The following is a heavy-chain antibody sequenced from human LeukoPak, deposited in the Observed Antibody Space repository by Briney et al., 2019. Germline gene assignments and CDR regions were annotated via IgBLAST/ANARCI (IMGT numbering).Heavy chain of an antibody. D-gene: IGHD1-14*01. CDR1: GFMFDAYG. V-gene: IGHV3-23*01. Sequence: GGALRLSCAASGFMFDAYGMAWVRQTPGKTLEWVSTISAGGGNTHYADSIKGRFTISRDNSRNILFLEMSSLRADDSAIYYCTKDAGPTLDWFDPWGQGTRVTVSS. J-gene: IGHJ5*02. CDR3: TKDAGPTLDWFDP. CDR2: ISAGGGNT.